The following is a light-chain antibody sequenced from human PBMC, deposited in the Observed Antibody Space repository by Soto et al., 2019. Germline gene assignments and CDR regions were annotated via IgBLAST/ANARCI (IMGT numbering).Light chain of an antibody. CDR2: GAY. Sequence: EIVMTQSPATLSMSPGERATLSCRASQSVSSNLAWYQHKPGQAPRLLIYGAYSRATGVPARFSGSGSGTEFTLTISSLQSEDFAVYYCQQYNNWPPLTFGGGTKVDIK. J-gene: IGKJ4*01. CDR3: QQYNNWPPLT. V-gene: IGKV3-15*01. CDR1: QSVSSN.